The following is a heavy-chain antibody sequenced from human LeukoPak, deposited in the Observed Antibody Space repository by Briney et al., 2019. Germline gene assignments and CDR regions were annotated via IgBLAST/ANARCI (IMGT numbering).Heavy chain of an antibody. CDR1: GGSISSGGYY. Sequence: SETLSPTCTVSGGSISSGGYYWSWIRQHPGKGLEWIGYIYYSGSTYYNPSLKSRVTISVDTSKNQFSLKLSSVTAADTAVYYCARVPVAYDFWSGYYGGDAFDIWGQGTMVTVSS. CDR2: IYYSGST. CDR3: ARVPVAYDFWSGYYGGDAFDI. J-gene: IGHJ3*02. V-gene: IGHV4-31*03. D-gene: IGHD3-3*01.